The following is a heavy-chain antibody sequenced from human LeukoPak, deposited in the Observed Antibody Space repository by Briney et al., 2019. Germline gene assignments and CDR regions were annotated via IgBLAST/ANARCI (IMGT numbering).Heavy chain of an antibody. J-gene: IGHJ4*02. CDR3: ARHRRDGYNSDFDY. CDR1: GGSISSYY. Sequence: SETLSLTCTVSGGSISSYYWSWIRQPPGKGLEWIGYIYYSGSTNYNPSLKSRVTISVDTSKNQFSLELSSVTAADTAVYYCARHRRDGYNSDFDYWGQGTLVTVSS. CDR2: IYYSGST. D-gene: IGHD5-24*01. V-gene: IGHV4-59*08.